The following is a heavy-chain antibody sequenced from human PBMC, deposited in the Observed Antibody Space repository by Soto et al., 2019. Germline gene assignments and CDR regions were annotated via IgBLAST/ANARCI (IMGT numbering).Heavy chain of an antibody. CDR1: GASISSGAYF. D-gene: IGHD5-18*01. CDR3: ARDKGPDTYGQTRIRDYSYALDV. V-gene: IGHV4-31*03. CDR2: LYYSVST. J-gene: IGHJ6*02. Sequence: QVQLQGSGPRLVKPSQTLSLTCSVSGASISSGAYFCTWIRHHPGKGVEWIGYLYYSVSTSYTCQNSSLQSRLTISVDTSKNLFSLRLTSVTAADTATYYCARDKGPDTYGQTRIRDYSYALDVWGQGTTVIVSS.